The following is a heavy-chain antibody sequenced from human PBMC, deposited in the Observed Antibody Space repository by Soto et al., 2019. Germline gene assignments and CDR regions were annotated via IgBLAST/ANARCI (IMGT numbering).Heavy chain of an antibody. CDR2: IYYSGST. Sequence: PSETLSLTCTVSGGSISSYYWSWIRQPSGKGLEWIGYIYYSGSTNYNPSLKSRVTISVDTSKNQFSLKLSSVTAADTAVYYCARVLGYYDILTGYSYPYYFDYWGQGTLVTVSS. CDR1: GGSISSYY. V-gene: IGHV4-59*01. CDR3: ARVLGYYDILTGYSYPYYFDY. D-gene: IGHD3-9*01. J-gene: IGHJ4*02.